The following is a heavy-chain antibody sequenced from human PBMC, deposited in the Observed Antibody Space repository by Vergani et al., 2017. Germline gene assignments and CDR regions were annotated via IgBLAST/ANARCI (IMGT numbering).Heavy chain of an antibody. D-gene: IGHD1-14*01. CDR1: GFPLSNAW. CDR3: ARDGAGTTDFDY. J-gene: IGHJ4*02. V-gene: IGHV3-74*01. Sequence: EVQLVESGGGLVQPGGSLRLSCAASGFPLSNAWIHWVRQGPGKGLEWVSRVGFDGTDTVYADSVKGRFTISKYSAMNTVHLQMTNVRAEDTAVYFFARDGAGTTDFDYWGRGVLVTVSS. CDR2: VGFDGTDT.